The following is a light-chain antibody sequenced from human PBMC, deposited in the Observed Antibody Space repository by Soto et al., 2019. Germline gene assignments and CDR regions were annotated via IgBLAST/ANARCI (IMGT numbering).Light chain of an antibody. CDR2: GAS. Sequence: EIVLTQSPGTLSLSPGERATLSCRASQSVSSNCFAWYQQKPGQAPRLLIYGASTRATGIPARFSGSGSGTEFTLTISSLQSEDFAVYYCQQYNNWPPWTFGQGTKVDIK. CDR3: QQYNNWPPWT. J-gene: IGKJ1*01. V-gene: IGKV3-15*01. CDR1: QSVSSNC.